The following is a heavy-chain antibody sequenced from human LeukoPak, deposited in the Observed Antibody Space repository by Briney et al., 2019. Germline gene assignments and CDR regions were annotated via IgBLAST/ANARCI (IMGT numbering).Heavy chain of an antibody. CDR3: AKSLAARWVIDY. CDR2: ITDSGGST. D-gene: IGHD6-25*01. V-gene: IGHV3-23*01. CDR1: GFTFSNYA. Sequence: PGGSLRLSCAASGFTFSNYAMNWVRQAPGKGLEGVSGITDSGGSTYYADSVKGRFTISRDNSESTLYLQMNTLRAEDTAIYFCAKSLAARWVIDYWGQGTLVTVSS. J-gene: IGHJ4*02.